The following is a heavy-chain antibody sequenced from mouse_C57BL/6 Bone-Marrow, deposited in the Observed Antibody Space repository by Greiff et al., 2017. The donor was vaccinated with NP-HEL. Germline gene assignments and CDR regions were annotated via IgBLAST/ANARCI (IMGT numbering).Heavy chain of an antibody. J-gene: IGHJ2*01. CDR1: GYSITSGYY. CDR2: ISYDGSN. V-gene: IGHV3-6*01. Sequence: EVKLQESGPGLVKPSQSLSLTCSVTGYSITSGYYWNWIRQFPGNKLEWMGYISYDGSNNYNPSLKNRISITRDTSKNQFFLKLNSVTTEDTATYYCARDYYGSSFHVDYWGQGTTLTVSS. D-gene: IGHD1-1*01. CDR3: ARDYYGSSFHVDY.